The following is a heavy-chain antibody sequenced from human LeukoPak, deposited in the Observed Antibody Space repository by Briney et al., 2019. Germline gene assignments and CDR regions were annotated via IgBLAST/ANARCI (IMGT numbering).Heavy chain of an antibody. J-gene: IGHJ4*02. Sequence: PGGSLRLSCAASGFTFSSYAMSWVRQAPGKGLEWVSAISGSGGSTYYADSVKGRFTISRDNSKNTLYPQMNSLRAEDTAVYYCAKLGLRYFDWPYYWGQGTLVTVSS. CDR3: AKLGLRYFDWPYY. CDR2: ISGSGGST. CDR1: GFTFSSYA. V-gene: IGHV3-23*01. D-gene: IGHD3-9*01.